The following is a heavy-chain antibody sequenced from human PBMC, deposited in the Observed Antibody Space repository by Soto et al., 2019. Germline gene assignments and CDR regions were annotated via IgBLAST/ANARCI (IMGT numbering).Heavy chain of an antibody. J-gene: IGHJ4*02. CDR2: VYYSGST. CDR3: ARHPRYCSGGICPTGYFDY. Sequence: SETLSLTCTVSGVSISNYYWSWLRQPPGKGLEWIGYVYYSGSTNHNPSLKSRVSISVDTSGIQFSLQLSAVTAADTAAYYCARHPRYCSGGICPTGYFDYWGQGILVT. V-gene: IGHV4-59*08. CDR1: GVSISNYY. D-gene: IGHD2-15*01.